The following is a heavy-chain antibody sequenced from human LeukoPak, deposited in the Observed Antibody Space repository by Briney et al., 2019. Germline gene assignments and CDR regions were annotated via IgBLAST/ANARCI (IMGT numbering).Heavy chain of an antibody. CDR3: AKRTMSAFDS. V-gene: IGHV3-23*01. CDR1: GFTFRTYA. CDR2: ISGSGNGT. D-gene: IGHD5-24*01. Sequence: GGSQRLSCTASGFTFRTYAMNWVRQAPGKGLEWLSGISGSGNGTYYADSVKGRFIIFRDNSKNMVFLQMNSLTVEDAATYYCAKRTMSAFDSWGQGTQLIVSS. J-gene: IGHJ4*02.